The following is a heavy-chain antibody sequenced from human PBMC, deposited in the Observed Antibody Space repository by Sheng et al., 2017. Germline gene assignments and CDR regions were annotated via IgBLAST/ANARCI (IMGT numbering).Heavy chain of an antibody. J-gene: IGHJ3*02. V-gene: IGHV1-69*05. CDR3: ARDCSGGSCYSFDAFDI. D-gene: IGHD2-15*01. CDR1: GGTFSSYA. CDR2: IIPIFGTA. Sequence: QVQLVQSGAEVKKPGSSVKVSCKASGGTFSSYAISWVRQAPGQGLEWMGGIIPIFGTANYAQKFQGRVTITTDESTSTAYMELSSLRSEDTAVYYCARDCSGGSCYSFDAFDIWGQGTMVTVSS.